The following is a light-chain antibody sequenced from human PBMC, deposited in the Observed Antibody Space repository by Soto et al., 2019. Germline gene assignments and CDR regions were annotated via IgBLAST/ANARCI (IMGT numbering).Light chain of an antibody. CDR1: QSVSSSD. Sequence: EIVLTQSPGTLSLSPGERATLSCRASQSVSSSDLAWYQQTPGQAPRLLIYGTSSRATGIPDRFSGSGSGTDFTLTIGRLDPEDFAVYYCQQFGSSPTFGQGTKVDIK. V-gene: IGKV3-20*01. J-gene: IGKJ1*01. CDR2: GTS. CDR3: QQFGSSPT.